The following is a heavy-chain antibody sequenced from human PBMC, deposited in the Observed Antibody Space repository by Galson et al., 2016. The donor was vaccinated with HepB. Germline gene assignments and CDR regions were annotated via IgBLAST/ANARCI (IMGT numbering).Heavy chain of an antibody. CDR3: ARHIVVIPANWDYYMDV. J-gene: IGHJ6*03. V-gene: IGHV5-51*01. D-gene: IGHD2-2*01. CDR1: GYSFTSYW. CDR2: IYPGDSDT. Sequence: QSGAEVKKPGESLKISCKGSGYSFTSYWIGWVRQMPGKGLEWIGIIYPGDSDTRYSPSFQGQVTISADKSINTAFLQWSSLKASDTAMYYCARHIVVIPANWDYYMDVWGKGTTVTVSS.